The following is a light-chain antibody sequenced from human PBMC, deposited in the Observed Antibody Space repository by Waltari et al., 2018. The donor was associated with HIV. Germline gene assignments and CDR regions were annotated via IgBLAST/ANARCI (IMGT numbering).Light chain of an antibody. CDR3: QQSYNLPYT. CDR2: AAS. V-gene: IGKV1-39*01. Sequence: DIQMTQSPASLSAAVGDSVTISCRASQDIGLNVNWYQVKTGEAPRLLMVAASRLQSGVPPRFSGSGYGTHFSLTINGPQPDDIAHYFCQQSYNLPYTFGQGT. CDR1: QDIGLN. J-gene: IGKJ2*01.